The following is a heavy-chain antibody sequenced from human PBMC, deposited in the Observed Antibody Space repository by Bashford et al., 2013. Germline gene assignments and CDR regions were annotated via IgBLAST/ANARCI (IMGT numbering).Heavy chain of an antibody. CDR2: IIPTFGTT. CDR1: GDTFSSYV. V-gene: IGHV1-69*13. CDR3: ARGDDFWSGQKYYYYGMDV. J-gene: IGHJ6*02. Sequence: SVKVSCKASGDTFSSYVISWVRQAPGQGLEWMGVIIPTFGTTNYALNFQGRVTITADESTSTAYLDLSSLRSEDTAVYYCARGDDFWSGQKYYYYGMDVWGQGTTVTVSS. D-gene: IGHD3-3*01.